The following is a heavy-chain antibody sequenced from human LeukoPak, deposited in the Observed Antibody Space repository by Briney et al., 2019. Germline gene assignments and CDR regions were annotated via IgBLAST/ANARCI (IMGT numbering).Heavy chain of an antibody. Sequence: SGGSLRLSCVVSGFTFSSHAMSWVRQAPGKGLEWVSVISGSGASIDYADFVKGRFTLSRDNSENSVFLQMDSLRAEDTAVYYCARGSTGPVTSIDYWGQGTLVAVSS. D-gene: IGHD4-17*01. CDR1: GFTFSSHA. J-gene: IGHJ4*02. CDR3: ARGSTGPVTSIDY. V-gene: IGHV3-23*01. CDR2: ISGSGASI.